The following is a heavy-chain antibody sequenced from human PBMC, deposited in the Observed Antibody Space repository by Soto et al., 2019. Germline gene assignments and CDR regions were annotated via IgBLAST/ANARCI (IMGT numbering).Heavy chain of an antibody. Sequence: VASVKVSCKVSGYTLTELSMHWVRQAPGKGLEWMGGFDPEDGETIHAQKFQGRVTMTEDTSTDTAYMELSSLRSEDTAVYYCATDNTMDRPDAFDIWGQGTMVTVSS. CDR1: GYTLTELS. V-gene: IGHV1-24*01. CDR3: ATDNTMDRPDAFDI. CDR2: FDPEDGET. D-gene: IGHD3-10*01. J-gene: IGHJ3*02.